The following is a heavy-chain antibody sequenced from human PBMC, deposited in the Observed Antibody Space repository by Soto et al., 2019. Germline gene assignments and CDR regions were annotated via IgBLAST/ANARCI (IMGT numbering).Heavy chain of an antibody. D-gene: IGHD2-15*01. CDR2: INPNSGGT. V-gene: IGHV1-2*04. CDR1: GYTFTGHY. Sequence: ASVKVSCKASGYTFTGHYMHWVRQAPGQGLEWMGWINPNSGGTNYAQKFQGWVTMTRDTSTSTAYMELSRLRSDDTAVYYCAREYCSGGSCYGWFDPWGQGTLVTVSS. J-gene: IGHJ5*02. CDR3: AREYCSGGSCYGWFDP.